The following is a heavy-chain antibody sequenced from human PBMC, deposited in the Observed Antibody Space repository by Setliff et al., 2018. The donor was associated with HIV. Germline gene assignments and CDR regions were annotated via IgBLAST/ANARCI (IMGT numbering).Heavy chain of an antibody. D-gene: IGHD2-8*02. Sequence: PGGSLRLSCEASGFTFSDYGMHWVRQAPGKGLEWLTLLRQDVNKDYYGDSVKGRFTITRDNSKKTLYLYMNNLRSEDTAVYYCAKDAGYCSGESCYFYMDVWGKGTTVTVSS. J-gene: IGHJ6*03. CDR1: GFTFSDYG. CDR3: AKDAGYCSGESCYFYMDV. V-gene: IGHV3-30*02. CDR2: LRQDVNKD.